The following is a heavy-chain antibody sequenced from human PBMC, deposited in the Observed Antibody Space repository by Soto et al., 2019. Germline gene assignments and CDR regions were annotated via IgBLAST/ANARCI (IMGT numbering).Heavy chain of an antibody. D-gene: IGHD6-13*01. Sequence: HGCSLELACAACGFTFHSFIMNWVRQAPGKGLEWVSTISSNSAYIYYTDALRGRFTISRDNAKNSLHLQMNSLRAEDTAVYYCTRDASRDSSARGWFDPWGPGTLVTVSS. J-gene: IGHJ5*02. CDR3: TRDASRDSSARGWFDP. CDR2: ISSNSAYI. V-gene: IGHV3-21*01. CDR1: GFTFHSFI.